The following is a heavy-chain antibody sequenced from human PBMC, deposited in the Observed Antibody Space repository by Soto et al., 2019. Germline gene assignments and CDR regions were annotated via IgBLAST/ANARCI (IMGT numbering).Heavy chain of an antibody. CDR3: ARCRYRYGFYYFDY. D-gene: IGHD5-18*01. Sequence: PSETLSLTCTVSGGSISSYYWSCIRQPPGKGLEWIGYIYYSGSTNYNPSVKSRVTISVDTSKNQFSLKLSSVTAADTAVYYCARCRYRYGFYYFDYWGQGTLVTVSS. CDR2: IYYSGST. V-gene: IGHV4-59*01. CDR1: GGSISSYY. J-gene: IGHJ4*02.